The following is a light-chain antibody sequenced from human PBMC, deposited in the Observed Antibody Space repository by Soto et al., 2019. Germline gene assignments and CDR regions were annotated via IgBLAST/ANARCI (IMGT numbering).Light chain of an antibody. Sequence: IKVTRSPCTLSLSPGERATLSCRASQSVSSSYLAWYQQKPGQAPRLLIYGASSRATGIPDRFSGSGSGTDFTLTISRLEPEDFAVYYCQQYGSSLITFGQGTRLEIK. CDR2: GAS. CDR3: QQYGSSLIT. CDR1: QSVSSSY. J-gene: IGKJ5*01. V-gene: IGKV3-20*01.